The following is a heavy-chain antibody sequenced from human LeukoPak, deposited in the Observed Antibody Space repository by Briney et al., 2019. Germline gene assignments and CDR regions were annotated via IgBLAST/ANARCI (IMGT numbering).Heavy chain of an antibody. CDR3: AINPGATKYYFDY. CDR1: GFTVSSNY. D-gene: IGHD1-26*01. CDR2: IYSGGST. J-gene: IGHJ4*02. V-gene: IGHV3-53*01. Sequence: GGSLRLSCAASGFTVSSNYMSWVRQAPGKGLERVSVIYSGGSTYYADSVKGRFTISRDNSKNTLYLQMNSLRAEDTAVYYCAINPGATKYYFDYWGQGTLVTVSS.